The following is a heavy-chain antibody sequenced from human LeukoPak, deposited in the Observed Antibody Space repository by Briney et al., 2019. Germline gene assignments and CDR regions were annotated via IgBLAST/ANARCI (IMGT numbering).Heavy chain of an antibody. J-gene: IGHJ6*02. CDR2: SSGSGGST. Sequence: PAGSLRLSSAASGFTFSSYAMRWVRQAPGKGLEWVSASSGSGGSTYYADSVKGRFTISRDNSMNTLYLQLNSLRAEDTAVFYCAKVRAYYYGMGVWGQGATVTVSS. CDR1: GFTFSSYA. V-gene: IGHV3-23*01. CDR3: AKVRAYYYGMGV.